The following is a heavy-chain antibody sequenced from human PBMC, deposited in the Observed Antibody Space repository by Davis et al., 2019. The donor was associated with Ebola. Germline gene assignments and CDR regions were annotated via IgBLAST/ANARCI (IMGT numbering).Heavy chain of an antibody. Sequence: AASVKVSCKASGYTFTSYGISWVRQAPGQGLEWMGWINPNSGGTNYAQKFQGWVTMTRDTSISTAYMELSRLRSDDTAVYYCARDSSGWAGYWGQGALVTVSS. CDR3: ARDSSGWAGY. CDR1: GYTFTSYG. CDR2: INPNSGGT. D-gene: IGHD6-19*01. V-gene: IGHV1-2*04. J-gene: IGHJ4*02.